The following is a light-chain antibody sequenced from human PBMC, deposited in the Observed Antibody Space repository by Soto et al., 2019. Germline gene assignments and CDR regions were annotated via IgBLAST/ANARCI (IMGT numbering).Light chain of an antibody. CDR1: QGITGS. CDR2: AAS. V-gene: IGKV1-6*01. J-gene: IGKJ2*01. CDR3: LQHYNYPPT. Sequence: AIQMTQSPPSLSASVGDRVTITCRASQGITGSLIWYQQKPGKAPKLLIYAASSLQTGVPPRFSGSGSGTHFTLTISSLQTEDFATYHCLQHYNYPPTFGQGTKLEIK.